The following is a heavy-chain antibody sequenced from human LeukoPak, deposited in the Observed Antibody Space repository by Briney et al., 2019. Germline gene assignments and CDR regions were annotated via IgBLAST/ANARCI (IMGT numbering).Heavy chain of an antibody. CDR3: ARNYGSGSYYDY. D-gene: IGHD3-10*01. V-gene: IGHV4-59*01. CDR2: IYYSGST. CDR1: GGSISSYY. Sequence: SETLSLTCTVSGGSISSYYWSWIRQPPGKGLEWIGYIYYSGSTNYNPSLRSRVTISVDTSKNQFSLKLSSVTAADTAVYYCARNYGSGSYYDYWGQGTLVTVSS. J-gene: IGHJ4*02.